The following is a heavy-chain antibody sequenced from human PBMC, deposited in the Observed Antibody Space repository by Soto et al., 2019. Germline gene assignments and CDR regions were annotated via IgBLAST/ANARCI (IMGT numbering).Heavy chain of an antibody. CDR1: GGSISSGGYY. J-gene: IGHJ3*02. V-gene: IGHV4-31*03. CDR2: IYYSGST. Sequence: QVQLQESGPGLVKPSQTLSLTCTVSGGSISSGGYYWSWIRQHPGKGLEWIGYIYYSGSTYYNPSLARRVTISVHTSKNQFSLKLSSVTAATTAVYYCAREETATLDAFDIWGQGTMVTVSS. CDR3: AREETATLDAFDI.